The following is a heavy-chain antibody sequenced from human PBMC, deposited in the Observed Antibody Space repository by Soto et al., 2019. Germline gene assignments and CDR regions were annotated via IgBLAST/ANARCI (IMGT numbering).Heavy chain of an antibody. CDR3: TTPTGFITIFGATNDAFDI. CDR2: IQSKTDGGTT. J-gene: IGHJ3*02. D-gene: IGHD3-3*01. V-gene: IGHV3-15*07. CDR1: GFTFSNAW. Sequence: EVQLVESGGGLVKPGGSLRLSCAASGFTFSNAWMNWVRQAPGKGLEWVGRIQSKTDGGTTDYAAPVKGRFTISRDDSKNTLYLQMNSLKTEDTAVYYCTTPTGFITIFGATNDAFDIWGQGTMVTVSS.